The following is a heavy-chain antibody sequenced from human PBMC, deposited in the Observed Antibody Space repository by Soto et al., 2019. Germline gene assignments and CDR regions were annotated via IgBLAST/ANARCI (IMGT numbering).Heavy chain of an antibody. CDR3: ANHLQDTVVFDY. CDR2: ISGSGGST. Sequence: GGSLRLSCAASGFTFSSYAMSWVRQAPGKGLEWVSAISGSGGSTYYADSVKGRFTISRDNSKNTLYLQMNSLRAEDTAVYYCANHLQDTVVFDYWGQGTLVTVSS. CDR1: GFTFSSYA. D-gene: IGHD5-18*01. V-gene: IGHV3-23*01. J-gene: IGHJ4*02.